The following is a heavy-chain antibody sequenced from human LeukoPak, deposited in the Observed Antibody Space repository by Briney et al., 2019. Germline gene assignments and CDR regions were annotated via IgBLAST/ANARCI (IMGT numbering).Heavy chain of an antibody. CDR2: ISAYNGNT. CDR3: ARAYSGSYYYY. V-gene: IGHV1-18*01. J-gene: IGHJ4*02. D-gene: IGHD1-26*01. Sequence: ASVKGSCKASGYTFTSYGISWVRQAPGQGLEWMGWISAYNGNTDYAQKFQGRVTMTTDTSTSTAYMEVRSLRSDDTAVYYCARAYSGSYYYYWGQGTLVTVSS. CDR1: GYTFTSYG.